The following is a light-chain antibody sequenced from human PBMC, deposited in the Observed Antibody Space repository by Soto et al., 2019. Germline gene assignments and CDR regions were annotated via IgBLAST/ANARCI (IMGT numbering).Light chain of an antibody. Sequence: EIALSLSPATLSLSPGERATLSCRSSQSVSSYLAWYQQKPGQAPRLLIYDASNRATGIPDRFSGSGSGTDFTLTISRLEPEDFAVYYCQQYGSSPLLTFGGGTKVDI. V-gene: IGKV3-20*01. CDR2: DAS. J-gene: IGKJ4*01. CDR1: QSVSSY. CDR3: QQYGSSPLLT.